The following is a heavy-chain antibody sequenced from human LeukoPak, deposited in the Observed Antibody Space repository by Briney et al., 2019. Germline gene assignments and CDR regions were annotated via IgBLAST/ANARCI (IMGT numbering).Heavy chain of an antibody. D-gene: IGHD3-22*01. J-gene: IGHJ4*02. V-gene: IGHV1-69*05. CDR2: IIPIFGTA. CDR1: GGTFSSYA. CDR3: ASVDYYDSSGYDRFDY. Sequence: SVKVPCKASGGTFSSYAISWVRQAPGQGLEWMGGIIPIFGTANYAQKFQGRVTITTDESTSTAYMELSSLRSEDTAVYYCASVDYYDSSGYDRFDYWGQGTLVTVSS.